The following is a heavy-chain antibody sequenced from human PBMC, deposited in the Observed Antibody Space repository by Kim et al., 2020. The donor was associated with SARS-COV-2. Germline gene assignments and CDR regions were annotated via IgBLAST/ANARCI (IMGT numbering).Heavy chain of an antibody. J-gene: IGHJ5*02. Sequence: STNYTPSLTSRVTISVDKSKNQFSLKLSSVTAADTAVYYCAKTTATFSFDPWGQGTLVTVSS. CDR2: ST. D-gene: IGHD4-17*01. CDR3: AKTTATFSFDP. V-gene: IGHV4-4*02.